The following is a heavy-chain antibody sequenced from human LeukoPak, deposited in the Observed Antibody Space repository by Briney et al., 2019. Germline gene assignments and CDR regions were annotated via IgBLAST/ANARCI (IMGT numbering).Heavy chain of an antibody. CDR3: ARDGGVVVVPAAASDYYGMDV. J-gene: IGHJ6*02. V-gene: IGHV1-24*01. Sequence: ASVKVSCKVSGYTLTELSMHWVRQAPGKGLEWMGGFDPEDGETIYAQKFQGRVTMTEDTSTDTAYMELSSLRSEDTAVYYCARDGGVVVVPAAASDYYGMDVWGQGTTVTVSS. CDR1: GYTLTELS. CDR2: FDPEDGET. D-gene: IGHD2-2*01.